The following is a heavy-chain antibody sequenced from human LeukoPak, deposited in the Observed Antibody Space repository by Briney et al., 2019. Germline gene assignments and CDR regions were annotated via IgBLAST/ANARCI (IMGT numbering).Heavy chain of an antibody. Sequence: SETLSLACTVSGGSVSSGSYYWSWIRQPPGKGLEWIGSIYYSGGTYYNPSLKSQVTISVDTSKNQFSLKLSFVTAADTAVYYCARHGHYYDSSGYYTPFDYWGQGTLVTVSS. CDR1: GGSVSSGSYY. J-gene: IGHJ4*02. CDR3: ARHGHYYDSSGYYTPFDY. CDR2: IYYSGGT. V-gene: IGHV4-39*01. D-gene: IGHD3-22*01.